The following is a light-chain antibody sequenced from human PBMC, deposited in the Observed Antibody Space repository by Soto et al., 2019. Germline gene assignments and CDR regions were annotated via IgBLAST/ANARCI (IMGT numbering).Light chain of an antibody. V-gene: IGKV3D-20*02. CDR3: QQRSNWPIT. J-gene: IGKJ3*01. CDR2: GAS. Sequence: EIVLTQSPSTLSLSPGERATLSCRASQSVSSSYLAWYQQKPGQAPRLLIYGASSRATGIPARFSGSGSGTDFTLTISSLEPEDFAVYYCQQRSNWPITFGPGTKVAIK. CDR1: QSVSSSY.